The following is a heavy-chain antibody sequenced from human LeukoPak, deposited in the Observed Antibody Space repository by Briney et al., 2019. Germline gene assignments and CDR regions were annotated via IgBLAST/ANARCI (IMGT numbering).Heavy chain of an antibody. J-gene: IGHJ5*02. Sequence: PGGSLSLFCAVSGFLFSDKYMSCVPGAPRKGPEGVSVIYSSGESYYADFVEGRFTTSRDNSKNTLYIQMNSLRADDTAVYFCTKDDYGSGSFYPWDLWGQGALVTVSS. D-gene: IGHD3-10*01. CDR1: GFLFSDKY. CDR3: TKDDYGSGSFYPWDL. CDR2: IYSSGES. V-gene: IGHV3-66*03.